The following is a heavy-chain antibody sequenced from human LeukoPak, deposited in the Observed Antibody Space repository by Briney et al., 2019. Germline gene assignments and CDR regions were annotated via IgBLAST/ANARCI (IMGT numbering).Heavy chain of an antibody. CDR3: ARGHSGGNFDY. CDR1: EFSVGSNY. J-gene: IGHJ4*02. Sequence: GGSLRLSCAASEFSVGSNYMSWVRQAPGKGLEWVSVIYSGGNTYYADSVKGRFTISRDDAKNSLYLQMNSLRAEDTAVYYCARGHSGGNFDYWGQGTLVTVSS. CDR2: IYSGGNT. V-gene: IGHV3-66*01. D-gene: IGHD3-10*01.